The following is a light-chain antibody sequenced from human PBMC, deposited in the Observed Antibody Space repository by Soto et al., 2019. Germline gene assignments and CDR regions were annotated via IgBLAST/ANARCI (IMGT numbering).Light chain of an antibody. Sequence: QSVLTQPTSVSGAPGQRVTISCTGSSSNIGAGYDVHWYQQLPVTAPKLLIYGNSNRPSGVPDRFSGSTSGTSASLDITGLQDEDEADYYCQSSDSSLSYVFGTGTKVTVL. CDR2: GNS. CDR3: QSSDSSLSYV. CDR1: SSNIGAGYD. V-gene: IGLV1-40*01. J-gene: IGLJ1*01.